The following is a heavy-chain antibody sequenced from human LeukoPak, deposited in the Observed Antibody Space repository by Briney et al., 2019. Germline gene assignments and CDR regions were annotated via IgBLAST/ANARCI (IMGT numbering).Heavy chain of an antibody. CDR1: GFRFDDHG. CDR3: AGGDRNGWYFDY. D-gene: IGHD6-19*01. J-gene: IGHJ4*02. CDR2: INWNGAST. Sequence: PGGSLRLSCEASGFRFDDHGMSWVRQAPGKGLEWVSGINWNGASTGYGDSVKGRFTISRDNAKNSLYLQMNSLRAEDTALYYCAGGDRNGWYFDYWGQGVLGTVSS. V-gene: IGHV3-20*04.